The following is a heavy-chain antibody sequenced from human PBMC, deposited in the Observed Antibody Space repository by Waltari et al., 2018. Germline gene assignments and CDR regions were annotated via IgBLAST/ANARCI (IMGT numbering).Heavy chain of an antibody. D-gene: IGHD2-8*01. Sequence: QVQLVQSGAEVKKPGASVKVSCKAAVYTFTRYGITWMRQAPGQGLEWMGWVSAYNGNTNYAQKLQGRVTMTTDTSTSTAYMELRSLRSDDTAVYYCARESFGRDGYNGDDAFDIWGQGTMVTVSS. CDR2: VSAYNGNT. CDR1: VYTFTRYG. CDR3: ARESFGRDGYNGDDAFDI. J-gene: IGHJ3*02. V-gene: IGHV1-18*01.